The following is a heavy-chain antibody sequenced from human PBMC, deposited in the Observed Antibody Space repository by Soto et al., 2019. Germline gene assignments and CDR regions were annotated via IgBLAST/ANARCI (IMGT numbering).Heavy chain of an antibody. Sequence: QVQLVQSGAEVKKPGASVKVSCKASGYTFTSYGVSWVRQAPGQGLEWIGRISVYNGNTNYAQKLQGRVTMTTDTSPSTVNMELRRLRSDDTAVYYCATDEIYYLSSSSPYYYGMDAWGQGVRVTVSS. J-gene: IGHJ6*02. V-gene: IGHV1-18*04. CDR2: ISVYNGNT. D-gene: IGHD3-10*01. CDR3: ATDEIYYLSSSSPYYYGMDA. CDR1: GYTFTSYG.